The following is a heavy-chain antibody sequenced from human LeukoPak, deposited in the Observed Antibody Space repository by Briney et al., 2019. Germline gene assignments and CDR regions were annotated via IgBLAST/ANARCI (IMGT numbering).Heavy chain of an antibody. CDR3: ARSRLLWFGEAIGFDY. CDR1: GYRFTSYW. J-gene: IGHJ4*02. Sequence: GESLRIFWKGSGYRFTSYWISWVRQMPGKGLEWMGRIDPSDSYTNYSPSFQGHVTISADKSISTAYLQWSSLKASDTAMYYCARSRLLWFGEAIGFDYWGQGTLVTVSS. V-gene: IGHV5-10-1*01. CDR2: IDPSDSYT. D-gene: IGHD3-10*01.